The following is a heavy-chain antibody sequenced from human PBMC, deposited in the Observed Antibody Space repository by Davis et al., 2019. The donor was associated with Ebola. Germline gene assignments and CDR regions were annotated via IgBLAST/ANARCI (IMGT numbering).Heavy chain of an antibody. J-gene: IGHJ6*02. V-gene: IGHV1-8*01. CDR3: ARVCGSCYLWVWDYGMDV. Sequence: ASVKVSCKASGYSFTDDGISWVRQAPGQGLEWMGWMNPNSGNTGYAQKFQGRVTMTRNTSISTAYMELSSLRSEDTAVYYCARVCGSCYLWVWDYGMDVWGQGTTVTVSS. CDR1: GYSFTDDG. D-gene: IGHD2-15*01. CDR2: MNPNSGNT.